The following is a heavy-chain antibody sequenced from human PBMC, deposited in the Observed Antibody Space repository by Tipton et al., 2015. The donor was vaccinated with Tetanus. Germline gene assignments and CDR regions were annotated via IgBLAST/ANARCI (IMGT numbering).Heavy chain of an antibody. J-gene: IGHJ3*02. V-gene: IGHV4-61*01. Sequence: TLSLTCTVSGGSVSSGSYYWSWIRQPPGKGLEWIGYIYYSGSTNYNPSLKSRVTISVDTSKNQFSLKLSSVTAADTAVYYCARNPYNWNPAASAFDIWGQGTMVTVSS. CDR1: GGSVSSGSYY. CDR2: IYYSGST. CDR3: ARNPYNWNPAASAFDI. D-gene: IGHD1-20*01.